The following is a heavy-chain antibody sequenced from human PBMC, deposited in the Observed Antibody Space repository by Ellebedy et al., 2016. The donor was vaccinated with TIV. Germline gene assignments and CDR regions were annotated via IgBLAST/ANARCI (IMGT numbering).Heavy chain of an antibody. J-gene: IGHJ6*02. V-gene: IGHV2-5*01. Sequence: SGPTLVKPTQTLTLTCTFSGFSLSTSGVGVGWIRQPPGKALEWLALIYWNDDKRYSPSLKSRLTIPKDTSKNQVVLTMTNMDPVDTATYYCAHTRIGYYFEVYGMDVWGQGTTVTVSS. CDR3: AHTRIGYYFEVYGMDV. D-gene: IGHD3-22*01. CDR2: IYWNDDK. CDR1: GFSLSTSGVG.